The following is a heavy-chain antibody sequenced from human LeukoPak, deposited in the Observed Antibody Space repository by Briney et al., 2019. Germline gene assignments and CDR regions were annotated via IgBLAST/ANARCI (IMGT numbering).Heavy chain of an antibody. V-gene: IGHV1-8*01. CDR1: GYTFSNYD. CDR3: ARGRGLRTLAGIWFDP. Sequence: GASLKVSCKASGYTFSNYDIKWVRQAPGQGLEWMGWMSPGSDDTVYAQQFQGRVSMTDNTSISTAYMELSSLRTEDTAVYYCARGRGLRTLAGIWFDPWGQGTLVTVSS. D-gene: IGHD6-13*01. J-gene: IGHJ5*02. CDR2: MSPGSDDT.